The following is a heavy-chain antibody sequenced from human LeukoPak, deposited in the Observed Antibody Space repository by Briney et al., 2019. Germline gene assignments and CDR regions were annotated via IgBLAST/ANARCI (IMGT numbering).Heavy chain of an antibody. Sequence: GGSLRLSCAASGFTVSSNYMSWVRQAPGKGLEWVSVIYSGGSTYYADSVKGRFTISRDNSKNTLYLQMSSLRAEDTAVYYCARDPYYDSSGYLDWGQGTLVTVSS. CDR1: GFTVSSNY. CDR3: ARDPYYDSSGYLD. J-gene: IGHJ4*02. CDR2: IYSGGST. D-gene: IGHD3-22*01. V-gene: IGHV3-53*01.